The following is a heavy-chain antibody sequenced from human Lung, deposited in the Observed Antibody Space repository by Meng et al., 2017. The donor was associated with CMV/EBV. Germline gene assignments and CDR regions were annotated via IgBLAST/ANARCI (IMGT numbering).Heavy chain of an antibody. J-gene: IGHJ4*02. CDR1: GFSFKDFA. V-gene: IGHV3-30-3*01. CDR2: ISYDGNTQ. D-gene: IGHD6-19*01. CDR3: AAFLAGASSTSPANDY. Sequence: GGSLRLXCAASGFSFKDFAIHWVRQAPGKGLQWVATISYDGNTQVYADSVKGRFSVSRDNSKKTLDLRMNSLRPEDTALYYCAAFLAGASSTSPANDYWGLGXPVTVSS.